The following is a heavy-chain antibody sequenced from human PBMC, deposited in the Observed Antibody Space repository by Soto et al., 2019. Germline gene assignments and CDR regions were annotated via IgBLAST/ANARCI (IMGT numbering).Heavy chain of an antibody. CDR1: GGSISSSSYY. V-gene: IGHV4-39*02. CDR2: IYYSGST. Sequence: SETLSLTCTVSGGSISSSSYYWGWIRQPPGKGLEWIGSIYYSGSTYYNPSLQGRVTMTTDTSTSTAYMELRSLRSDDTAVYYCARAGTPSRSGSLIWFDPWGQGTLVTVSS. CDR3: ARAGTPSRSGSLIWFDP. D-gene: IGHD1-26*01. J-gene: IGHJ5*02.